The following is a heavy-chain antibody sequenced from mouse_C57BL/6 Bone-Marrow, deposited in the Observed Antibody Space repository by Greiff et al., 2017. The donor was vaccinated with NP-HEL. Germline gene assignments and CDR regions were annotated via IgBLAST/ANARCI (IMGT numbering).Heavy chain of an antibody. CDR3: TRPKEYEEGFAY. CDR2: ISSGSSSI. D-gene: IGHD1-3*01. Sequence: DVKLVESGGGLVKPGGSLKLSCAASGFTFSDYAMHWVRQAPEKGLEWVAYISSGSSSIYYADTVKGRFTISRDNAKNTPFLQMTSLRSEDTAMYYCTRPKEYEEGFAYWGQGTLVTVSA. J-gene: IGHJ3*01. V-gene: IGHV5-17*01. CDR1: GFTFSDYA.